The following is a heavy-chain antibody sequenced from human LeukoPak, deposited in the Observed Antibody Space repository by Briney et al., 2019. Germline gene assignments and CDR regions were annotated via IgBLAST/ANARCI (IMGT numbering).Heavy chain of an antibody. D-gene: IGHD2-15*01. CDR2: ISASGGST. Sequence: GGSLRLSCAASGFTFSSSAMSWVRQVPGKGLEWVSGISASGGSTYYADSVRGRFTISRDNSKDTLYVQMNSLRDEDTAVYYCAKDLAVFDYWGQGTLVTVSS. CDR3: AKDLAVFDY. V-gene: IGHV3-23*01. CDR1: GFTFSSSA. J-gene: IGHJ4*02.